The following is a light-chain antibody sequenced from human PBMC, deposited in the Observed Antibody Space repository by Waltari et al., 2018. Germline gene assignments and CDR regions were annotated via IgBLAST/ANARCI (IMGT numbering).Light chain of an antibody. CDR1: QSVSSN. J-gene: IGKJ2*01. Sequence: EIVMTQSPATLSGSPGERATLSCRASQSVSSNLAWYQQKPGQAPRLLIYGASTRATGIPARFSGSGSGTEFTLTISSMQSEDFAVYSCQQYNNWPYTFGQGTKLEIK. CDR2: GAS. CDR3: QQYNNWPYT. V-gene: IGKV3-15*01.